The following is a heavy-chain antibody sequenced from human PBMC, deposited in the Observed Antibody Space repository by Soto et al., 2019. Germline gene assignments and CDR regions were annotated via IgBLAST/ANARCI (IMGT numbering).Heavy chain of an antibody. CDR1: GFTFDDYV. D-gene: IGHD6-19*01. V-gene: IGHV3-9*01. J-gene: IGHJ6*02. CDR2: ISWNSGSI. CDR3: AKDLAVAGDYYYYGMDV. Sequence: EVQLVESGGGLVQPGRSLRLSCVASGFTFDDYVMHWVRQAPGKGLEWVSGISWNSGSIGYADSVKGRFTISRDNAKTSLYLQMNSLRPEDTALYYCAKDLAVAGDYYYYGMDVWGQGTTVTVSS.